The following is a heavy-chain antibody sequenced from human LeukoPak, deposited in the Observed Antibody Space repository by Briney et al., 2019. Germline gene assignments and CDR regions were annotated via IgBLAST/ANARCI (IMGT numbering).Heavy chain of an antibody. V-gene: IGHV4-59*02. CDR3: ASTSGYCSGGNCYSAFDY. CDR2: IYYSGST. CDR1: GGSVSTYY. Sequence: SETLSLTCTVSGGSVSTYYWNWIRQPPGKGLEWIGYIYYSGSTNYNPSPKRRLTISVDTSNNQFSLKLCSVTAADTAVYYCASTSGYCSGGNCYSAFDYWGQGTLVTVSS. D-gene: IGHD2-15*01. J-gene: IGHJ4*02.